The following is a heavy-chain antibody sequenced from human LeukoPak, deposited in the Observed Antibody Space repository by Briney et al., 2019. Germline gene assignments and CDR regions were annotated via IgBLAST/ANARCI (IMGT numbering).Heavy chain of an antibody. CDR1: GFTFSSYW. CDR2: INNDGRST. V-gene: IGHV3-74*01. Sequence: GGSLRLSCVASGFTFSSYWMHWVRQVPGKGLVWVARINNDGRSTSYAESVKGRFTISRDNAKNTLYLQMNSLRAEDTAVYYCARARHGGFADDAFDIWGQGTMVTVSS. J-gene: IGHJ3*02. CDR3: ARARHGGFADDAFDI. D-gene: IGHD4-23*01.